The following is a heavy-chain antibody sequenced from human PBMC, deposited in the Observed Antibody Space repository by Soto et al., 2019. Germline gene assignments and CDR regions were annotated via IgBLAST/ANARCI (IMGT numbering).Heavy chain of an antibody. CDR2: IFSNDEK. D-gene: IGHD2-15*01. CDR1: GFSLSNGRRG. J-gene: IGHJ5*02. Sequence: QVTLKESGPVLVKPTETLTLTCTVSGFSLSNGRRGVSWIRQPPGKALEWLAHIFSNDEKRFNTSLKSRLSTSKDTAKTKVVLIMTNVDPVDTATYYCERTEDGGRSLTAAGWFDAWGQGPLVTVSS. CDR3: ERTEDGGRSLTAAGWFDA. V-gene: IGHV2-26*01.